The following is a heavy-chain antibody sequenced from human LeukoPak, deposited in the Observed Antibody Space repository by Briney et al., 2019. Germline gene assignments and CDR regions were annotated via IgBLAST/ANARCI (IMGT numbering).Heavy chain of an antibody. Sequence: SETLSLTCTVSGYSISSGYYWGWIRQPPGKGLEWIGSIYHSGSTYYNPSLKSRVTISVDTSKNQFSLKLSSVTAADTAVYYYASQIPIAAAGTSPRNFDYWGQGTLVTVSS. CDR3: ASQIPIAAAGTSPRNFDY. D-gene: IGHD6-13*01. CDR2: IYHSGST. CDR1: GYSISSGYY. J-gene: IGHJ4*02. V-gene: IGHV4-38-2*02.